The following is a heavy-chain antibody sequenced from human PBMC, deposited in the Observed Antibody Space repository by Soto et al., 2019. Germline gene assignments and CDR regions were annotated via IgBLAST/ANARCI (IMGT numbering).Heavy chain of an antibody. Sequence: QITLKESGPTLVKPTQTLTLTCTFSGFSLSTSGVGVGWIRQPPGKALEWLALIYWDDDKRYSPSLKSRLTITKDTSKNQVVLTMTNMDPVDTATYYCAHSVWFGEPLSHYYGMDVWGQGTTVTVSS. CDR3: AHSVWFGEPLSHYYGMDV. J-gene: IGHJ6*02. CDR2: IYWDDDK. V-gene: IGHV2-5*02. D-gene: IGHD3-10*01. CDR1: GFSLSTSGVG.